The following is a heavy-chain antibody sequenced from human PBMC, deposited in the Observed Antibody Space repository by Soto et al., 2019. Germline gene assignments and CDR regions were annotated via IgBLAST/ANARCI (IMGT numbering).Heavy chain of an antibody. CDR2: IYYSGST. V-gene: IGHV4-39*01. CDR3: GRSSEGAYYYGMDX. D-gene: IGHD3-16*01. CDR1: GGSISSISYY. Sequence: PSETLSLTCTVSGGSISSISYYWGWIRQPPGKGLELIGSIYYSGSTYYSPSLKSRVTISVDTSKNQFSLKLSSVTAADTAVYYCGRSSEGAYYYGMDXWGQGTTVTVS. J-gene: IGHJ6*02.